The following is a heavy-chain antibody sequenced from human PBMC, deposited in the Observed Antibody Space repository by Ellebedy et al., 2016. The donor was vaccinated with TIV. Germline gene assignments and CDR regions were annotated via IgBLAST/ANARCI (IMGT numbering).Heavy chain of an antibody. Sequence: GESLKISCAVSGFTFSTSWMSWVRQAPGQGLEWVANMNGDGNERYYVDSVEGRFTISRDNTRNSLYLQMNSLRAEDTAVYYCARLRCSCPRDAFDIWGQGTMVTVSS. CDR2: MNGDGNER. D-gene: IGHD6-13*01. J-gene: IGHJ3*02. CDR3: ARLRCSCPRDAFDI. CDR1: GFTFSTSW. V-gene: IGHV3-7*01.